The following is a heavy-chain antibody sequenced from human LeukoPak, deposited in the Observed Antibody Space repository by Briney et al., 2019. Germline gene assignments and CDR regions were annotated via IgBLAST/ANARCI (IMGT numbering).Heavy chain of an antibody. D-gene: IGHD1-26*01. CDR3: ARDAGAGGLDY. Sequence: GGSLRLSCAASGFTFSSFFMTWVRQAPGKGLEWVANIKQDGTEKYYVDSVKGRFTISSDNAKNSLYLQMNSLRAEDTAVYYCARDAGAGGLDYWGQGTLVTVSS. CDR1: GFTFSSFF. J-gene: IGHJ4*02. V-gene: IGHV3-7*03. CDR2: IKQDGTEK.